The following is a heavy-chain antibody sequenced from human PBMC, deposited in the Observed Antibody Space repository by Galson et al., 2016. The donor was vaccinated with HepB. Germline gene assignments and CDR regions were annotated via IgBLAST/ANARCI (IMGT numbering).Heavy chain of an antibody. V-gene: IGHV3-9*01. D-gene: IGHD2-15*01. CDR3: AKDSSSSGGSAKSLHYYYGMDV. CDR1: GFSFDDFA. CDR2: ISWNSGSI. J-gene: IGHJ6*02. Sequence: SLRLSCAASGFSFDDFAMHWVRQAPGKGLEWVSGISWNSGSIGYAGSVKGRFTISRGNAENSLYLQMNSLRAEDTALYYCAKDSSSSGGSAKSLHYYYGMDVWGQGTSVTVSS.